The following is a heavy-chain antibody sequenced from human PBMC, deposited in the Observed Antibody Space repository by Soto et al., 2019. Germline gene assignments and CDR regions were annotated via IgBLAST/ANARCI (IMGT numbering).Heavy chain of an antibody. Sequence: EVQLVESGGDLVQPGGSLRLSCAASGFSFSNHDMHWVRQPKGKGLEWVSGITTGGNAYFADSVEGRFSISRENAKNSFYLQTSSPRAEETAMYYCVRVNAAAYDVWGQGTMVTVSS. CDR2: ITTGGNA. CDR1: GFSFSNHD. V-gene: IGHV3-13*01. CDR3: VRVNAAAYDV. J-gene: IGHJ3*01. D-gene: IGHD6-13*01.